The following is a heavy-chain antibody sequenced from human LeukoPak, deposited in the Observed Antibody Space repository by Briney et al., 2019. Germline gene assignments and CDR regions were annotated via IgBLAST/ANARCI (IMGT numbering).Heavy chain of an antibody. D-gene: IGHD5-18*01. CDR1: GFTFSDYY. CDR3: ARLVDTAIQYYFDY. Sequence: GGSLRLSCAASGFTFSDYYMSWIRQAPGKGLEWVSYISSSGSTIYYADSVKGRFTISRDNAKNSLYLQMNSLRAEDTAVYYCARLVDTAIQYYFDYWGQGTLVTVSS. V-gene: IGHV3-11*04. J-gene: IGHJ4*02. CDR2: ISSSGSTI.